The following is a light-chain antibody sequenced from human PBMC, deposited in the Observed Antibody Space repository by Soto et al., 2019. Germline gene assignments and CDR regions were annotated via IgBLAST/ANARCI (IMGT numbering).Light chain of an antibody. V-gene: IGLV2-14*01. J-gene: IGLJ2*01. Sequence: QSALTQPASVSGSPGQSITISCTGTSSDVGGYNYVSWYQQHPGKAPKLMIYDVSNRPSGVSKRFSGSKSGNTASLTISGLQAEAEADYYCSSSTSSSTYVVFGGGPKLTVL. CDR2: DVS. CDR1: SSDVGGYNY. CDR3: SSSTSSSTYVV.